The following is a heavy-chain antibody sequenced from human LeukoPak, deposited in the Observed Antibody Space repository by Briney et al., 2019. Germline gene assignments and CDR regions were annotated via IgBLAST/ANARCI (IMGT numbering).Heavy chain of an antibody. Sequence: SETLSLTCAVYGGSFSGYYWSWIRQPPGKGLEWIGELNHSGSTNYNPSLKSRVIISVDTSKNQFSLKLSSVTAADTAVYYCATRVVPAAISYYYYGMDVWGQGTTVTVSS. D-gene: IGHD2-2*01. CDR1: GGSFSGYY. CDR3: ATRVVPAAISYYYYGMDV. V-gene: IGHV4-34*01. J-gene: IGHJ6*02. CDR2: LNHSGST.